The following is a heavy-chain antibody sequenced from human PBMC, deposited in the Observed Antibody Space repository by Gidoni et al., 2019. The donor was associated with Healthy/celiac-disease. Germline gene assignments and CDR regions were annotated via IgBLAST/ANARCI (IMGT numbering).Heavy chain of an antibody. CDR2: VSGSGGST. Sequence: EVQLLESGGGLVQPGGSLRLSCAASGFTFSSYAMSWVRQAPGKGLEWVSGVSGSGGSTYYADSVKGKFTISRDNSKNTLYLKMNSMRAEDTAVYYCAKDFRSSWYGLELWFDPWGQGTLVTVSS. V-gene: IGHV3-23*01. J-gene: IGHJ5*02. D-gene: IGHD6-13*01. CDR1: GFTFSSYA. CDR3: AKDFRSSWYGLELWFDP.